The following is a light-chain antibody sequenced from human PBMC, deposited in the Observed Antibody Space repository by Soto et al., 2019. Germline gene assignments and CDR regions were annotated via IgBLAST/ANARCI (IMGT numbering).Light chain of an antibody. CDR2: DVY. CDR3: TSYTSSTPFYV. Sequence: QSALTQPASVSGSPRQAIAISFPGVRTEIYGYYYVSWYQQHPGQAPQLIIYDVYSRPSGVSHRFSGSKSGDTASLTISGLQAEDEADYYCTSYTSSTPFYVFGTGTKVTVL. V-gene: IGLV2-14*03. J-gene: IGLJ1*01. CDR1: RTEIYGYYY.